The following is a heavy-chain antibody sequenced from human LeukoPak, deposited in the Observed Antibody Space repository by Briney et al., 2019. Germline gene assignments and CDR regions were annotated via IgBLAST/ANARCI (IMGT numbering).Heavy chain of an antibody. V-gene: IGHV3-43*01. CDR3: AKDSHPASMVITFAEYFQH. Sequence: GGSLRLSCAASGFTFDDYTMHWVRQAPGKGLEWVSLISWDGGSTYYADSVKGRFTISRDNSKNSLYLQMNSLRTEDTALYYCAKDSHPASMVITFAEYFQHWGQGTLVTVSS. D-gene: IGHD3-22*01. J-gene: IGHJ1*01. CDR2: ISWDGGST. CDR1: GFTFDDYT.